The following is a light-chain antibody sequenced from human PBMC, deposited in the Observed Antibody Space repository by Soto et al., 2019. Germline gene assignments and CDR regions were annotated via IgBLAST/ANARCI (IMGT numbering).Light chain of an antibody. Sequence: EIVMTHSPATLSVSPCERATLSSSASQSVSSNLAWYQQKPGQAPRLLIYGASTRATGIPARFSGSGSGTDFTLTISSLEPEDFAVYYCQQRSDWPPITFGQGTRLEIK. CDR1: QSVSSN. V-gene: IGKV3-15*01. CDR2: GAS. J-gene: IGKJ5*01. CDR3: QQRSDWPPIT.